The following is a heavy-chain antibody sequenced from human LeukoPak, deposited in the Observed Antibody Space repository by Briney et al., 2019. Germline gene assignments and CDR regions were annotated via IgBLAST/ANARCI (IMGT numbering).Heavy chain of an antibody. D-gene: IGHD2-21*02. Sequence: GGSLRLSCAASGFTFSVYGMHWVRQAPGKGLEWVAFIRYDGSDKYYADSVKGRFTISRDNSKNTLYLQMNSLRAEDTAVYYCAKDVGGSYCGGDCYSGDAFDIWGQGTMVTVSS. J-gene: IGHJ3*02. CDR2: IRYDGSDK. CDR1: GFTFSVYG. V-gene: IGHV3-30*02. CDR3: AKDVGGSYCGGDCYSGDAFDI.